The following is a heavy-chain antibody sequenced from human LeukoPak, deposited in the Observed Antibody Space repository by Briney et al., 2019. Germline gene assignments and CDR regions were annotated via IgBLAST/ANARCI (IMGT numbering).Heavy chain of an antibody. V-gene: IGHV4-31*03. Sequence: SQTLSLTCTVSGGSISSGGYYWSWIRQHPGKGLEWIGYIYYSGSTYYNPSLKSRVTISVDTSKNQFSLKLSSVTAADTAVYYCARLATAMAHLTPYYYGMDVWGQGTTATVSS. CDR2: IYYSGST. CDR1: GGSISSGGYY. D-gene: IGHD5-18*01. CDR3: ARLATAMAHLTPYYYGMDV. J-gene: IGHJ6*02.